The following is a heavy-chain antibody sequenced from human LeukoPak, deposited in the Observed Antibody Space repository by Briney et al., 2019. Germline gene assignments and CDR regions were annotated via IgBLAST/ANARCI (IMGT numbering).Heavy chain of an antibody. CDR2: ISHDGSNK. D-gene: IGHD3-16*02. V-gene: IGHV3-30-3*01. CDR1: GFTFGNYA. Sequence: GGSLRLSCASSGFTFGNYAMHWVRQAPGKGLEWVTVISHDGSNKFYADSVKGRFTISRDNSKNTLYLQMNRLRAEDTAVYYCARLYYDYVWGSYPYDYWGQGTLVTVSS. J-gene: IGHJ4*02. CDR3: ARLYYDYVWGSYPYDY.